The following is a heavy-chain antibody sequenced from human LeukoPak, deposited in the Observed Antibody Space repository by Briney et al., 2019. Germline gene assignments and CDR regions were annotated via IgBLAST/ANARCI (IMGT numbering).Heavy chain of an antibody. CDR2: INHSGST. CDR1: GGSFSGYY. V-gene: IGHV4-34*01. J-gene: IGHJ4*02. Sequence: SETLSPTCAVYGGSFSGYYWSWIRQPPGKGLEWIGEINHSGSTNYNPSLKSRVTISVDTSKNQFSLKLSSVTAADTAVYYCARDLYYYGSGSSYFDYWGQGTLVTVSS. D-gene: IGHD3-10*01. CDR3: ARDLYYYGSGSSYFDY.